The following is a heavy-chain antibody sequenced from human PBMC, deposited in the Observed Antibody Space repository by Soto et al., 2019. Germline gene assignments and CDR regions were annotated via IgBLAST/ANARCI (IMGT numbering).Heavy chain of an antibody. D-gene: IGHD3-22*01. CDR3: ARNSHDSSGYLTEGYYGMDV. CDR2: ISSSGSTI. J-gene: IGHJ6*02. CDR1: RFTFSSYE. Sequence: SCTASRFTFSSYEMNWVRQAPGKGLEWVSYISSSGSTIYYADSVKGRFTISRDNAKNSLYLQMNSLRAEDTAVYYCARNSHDSSGYLTEGYYGMDVWGQGTTVTVSS. V-gene: IGHV3-48*03.